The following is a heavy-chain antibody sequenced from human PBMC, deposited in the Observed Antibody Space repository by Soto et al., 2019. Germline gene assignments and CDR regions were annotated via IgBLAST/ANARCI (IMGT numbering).Heavy chain of an antibody. CDR1: GFTFSNYR. Sequence: LRLSCAASGFTFSNYRMTWVRQAPGKGLEWVANIKEDGSEKHYVDSVKGRFTISRDNAKNSLYLQMNSLRVEDTAVYFCSRDVVVGAKALNYWGQGALVTVSS. D-gene: IGHD2-15*01. V-gene: IGHV3-7*01. CDR3: SRDVVVGAKALNY. CDR2: IKEDGSEK. J-gene: IGHJ4*02.